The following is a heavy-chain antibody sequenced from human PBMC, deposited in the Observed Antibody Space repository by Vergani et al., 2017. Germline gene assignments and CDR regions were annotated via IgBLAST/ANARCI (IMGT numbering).Heavy chain of an antibody. J-gene: IGHJ4*02. D-gene: IGHD3-22*01. CDR3: AKDIEGYYDSSGSDY. CDR2: ISGSGGST. Sequence: EVQLLESGGGLVQPGGSLRLSCAASGFTFSSYAMSWVRQAPGKGLEWVSAISGSGGSTYYVDSVKGRFTISRDNSKNTLYLQMNSLRAEDTAVYYCAKDIEGYYDSSGSDYWGQGTLVTVSS. CDR1: GFTFSSYA. V-gene: IGHV3-23*01.